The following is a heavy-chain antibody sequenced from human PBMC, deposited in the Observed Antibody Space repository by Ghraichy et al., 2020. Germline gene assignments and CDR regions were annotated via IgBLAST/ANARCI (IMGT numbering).Heavy chain of an antibody. V-gene: IGHV3-48*02. CDR2: ISTTSSTI. J-gene: IGHJ4*02. Sequence: GESLNISCAASGFTFSSYSINWVRQAPGKGLEWVSYISTTSSTIYYADSVKGRFTISRDNAKNSLYLQMNSLRDEDTAVYYCARDYPPYSSSWYNWGQGTLVTVSS. CDR1: GFTFSSYS. CDR3: ARDYPPYSSSWYN. D-gene: IGHD6-13*01.